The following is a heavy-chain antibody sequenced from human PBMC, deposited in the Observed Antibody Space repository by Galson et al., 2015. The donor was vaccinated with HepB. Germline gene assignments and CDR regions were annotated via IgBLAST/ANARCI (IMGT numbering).Heavy chain of an antibody. Sequence: SLRLSCAASGFTFSSYWMHWVRQAPGKGLVWVSRINSDGSSTSYADSVKGRFTISRDNAKNTLYLQMNSLRAEDTAVYYCASRTSRLRYFDWDYGMDVWGQGTTVTVSS. J-gene: IGHJ6*02. CDR3: ASRTSRLRYFDWDYGMDV. CDR2: INSDGSST. CDR1: GFTFSSYW. V-gene: IGHV3-74*01. D-gene: IGHD3-9*01.